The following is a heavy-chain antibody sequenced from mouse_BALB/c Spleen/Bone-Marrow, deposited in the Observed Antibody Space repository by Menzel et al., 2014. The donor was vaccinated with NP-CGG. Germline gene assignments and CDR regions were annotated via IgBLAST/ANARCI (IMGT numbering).Heavy chain of an antibody. V-gene: IGHV4-1*02. Sequence: EVHLVESGGGLVQPGGSLKLSCAASGFDFSGFWMGWVRQAPGKGLEWIGEINPDSSTINYTPSLKDRFIISRDNAKNTLYLQMSKVRSEDTALYYCARLGYYGGVAYWGQGTLVTVSA. CDR3: ARLGYYGGVAY. CDR2: INPDSSTI. D-gene: IGHD2-3*01. J-gene: IGHJ3*01. CDR1: GFDFSGFW.